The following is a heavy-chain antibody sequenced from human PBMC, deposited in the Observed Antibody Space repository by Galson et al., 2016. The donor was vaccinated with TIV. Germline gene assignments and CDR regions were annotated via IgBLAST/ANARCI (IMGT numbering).Heavy chain of an antibody. CDR1: GFTFSTAW. J-gene: IGHJ4*02. CDR3: GTGLFDY. V-gene: IGHV3-15*01. CDR2: INRKTEGATA. Sequence: SLRLSCAGSGFTFSTAWINWVRQGPGKGLERVGRINRKTEGATADYATPVKGRFTISRDDSKNTLYLQMNSLKTEDTGVYYCGTGLFDYWGQGTLVTVSS.